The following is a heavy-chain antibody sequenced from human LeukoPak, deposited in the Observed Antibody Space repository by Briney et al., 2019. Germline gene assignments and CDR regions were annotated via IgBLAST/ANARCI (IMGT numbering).Heavy chain of an antibody. D-gene: IGHD5-12*01. CDR1: GLTLSSYW. V-gene: IGHV3-23*01. Sequence: PGGSLRLSCVASGLTLSSYWMHWVRQAPGKGLEWVSAISGSGGSTYYADSVKGRFTISRDNSKNTLYLQMNSLRAEDTAVYYCAKDRYSGYDLPQDFDYWGQGTLVTVSS. CDR2: ISGSGGST. J-gene: IGHJ4*02. CDR3: AKDRYSGYDLPQDFDY.